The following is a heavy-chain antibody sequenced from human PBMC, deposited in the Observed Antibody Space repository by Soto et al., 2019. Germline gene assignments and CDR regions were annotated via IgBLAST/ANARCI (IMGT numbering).Heavy chain of an antibody. J-gene: IGHJ4*02. CDR1: GGSISSGDYY. D-gene: IGHD6-13*01. CDR2: IYYSGST. CDR3: ASHSAPGIAAARAEYYFDY. Sequence: PSETLSLTCTVSGGSISSGDYYWSWIRQPPGKGLEWIGYIYYSGSTYYNPSLKSRVTISVDTSKNQFSLKLSSVTAADTAVYYCASHSAPGIAAARAEYYFDYWGQGTLVTVSS. V-gene: IGHV4-30-4*01.